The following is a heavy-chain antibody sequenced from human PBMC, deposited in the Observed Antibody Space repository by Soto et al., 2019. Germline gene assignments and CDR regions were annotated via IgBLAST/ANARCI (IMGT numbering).Heavy chain of an antibody. V-gene: IGHV4-34*01. CDR3: ARGTYYYGSGSYYNMRYFDY. Sequence: SETLSLTCAVYGGSFSGYYWSWIRQPPGKGLEWIGEINHSGSTNYNPSLKSRVTISVDTSKNQFSLKLSSVTAADTAVYYCARGTYYYGSGSYYNMRYFDYWGQGTLVTVSS. D-gene: IGHD3-10*01. J-gene: IGHJ4*02. CDR1: GGSFSGYY. CDR2: INHSGST.